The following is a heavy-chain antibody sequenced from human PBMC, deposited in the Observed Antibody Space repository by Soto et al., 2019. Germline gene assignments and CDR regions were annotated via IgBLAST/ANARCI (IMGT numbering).Heavy chain of an antibody. CDR1: GFTFSSYA. CDR2: ISYDGSNK. Sequence: QVQLVESGGGVVQPGRSLRLSRAASGFTFSSYAMHWVRQAPGKGLEWVAVISYDGSNKYYADSVKGRFTISRDNSKNTLYLQMNSLRAEDTAVYYCAREPVAGTNWFDPWGQGTLVTVSS. J-gene: IGHJ5*02. CDR3: AREPVAGTNWFDP. D-gene: IGHD6-19*01. V-gene: IGHV3-30-3*01.